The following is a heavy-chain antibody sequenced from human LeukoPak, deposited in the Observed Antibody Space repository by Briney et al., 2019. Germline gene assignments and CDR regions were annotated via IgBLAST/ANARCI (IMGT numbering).Heavy chain of an antibody. J-gene: IGHJ5*02. CDR3: ARDRSAYCGGDCPFDP. D-gene: IGHD2-21*02. CDR2: ISSSGNTI. Sequence: GGSLRLSCAASGFTFSDYYMSWIRQAPGKGLEWVSYISSSGNTISYAASVKGRFTISRDNAKNSLYLQMNSLRAEDTAVYYCARDRSAYCGGDCPFDPWGQGTLVTVSS. V-gene: IGHV3-11*01. CDR1: GFTFSDYY.